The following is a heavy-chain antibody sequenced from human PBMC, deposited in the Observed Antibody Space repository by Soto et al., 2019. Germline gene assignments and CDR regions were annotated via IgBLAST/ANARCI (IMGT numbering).Heavy chain of an antibody. D-gene: IGHD6-13*01. Sequence: PGGSLSLSCAASGFTFSSYSMNWVRQAPGKGLEWVSSISSSSSYIYYADSVKGRFTISRDNAKNSLYLQMNSLRAEDTAVYYCARDHGIAAAGHWGQGTLVTVSS. J-gene: IGHJ4*02. CDR1: GFTFSSYS. CDR3: ARDHGIAAAGH. V-gene: IGHV3-21*01. CDR2: ISSSSSYI.